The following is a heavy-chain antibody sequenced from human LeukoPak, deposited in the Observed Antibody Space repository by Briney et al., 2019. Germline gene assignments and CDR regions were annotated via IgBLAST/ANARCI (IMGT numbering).Heavy chain of an antibody. CDR1: GLTLSSYA. D-gene: IGHD2-15*01. J-gene: IGHJ6*02. CDR2: IPNDGSNK. V-gene: IGHV3-30-3*01. CDR3: ARGAVKDLFYYYYGMDV. Sequence: GGSRSLSCAASGLTLSSYAMNWVGQAPGKGLEWVAVIPNDGSNKYYADSVKGRFTISRDNSKNTLYLQMNSLRAEDTAVYYCARGAVKDLFYYYYGMDVWGQGTTVTVSS.